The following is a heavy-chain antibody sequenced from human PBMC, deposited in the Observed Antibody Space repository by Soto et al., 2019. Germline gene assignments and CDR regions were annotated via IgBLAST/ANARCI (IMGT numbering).Heavy chain of an antibody. V-gene: IGHV1-2*04. CDR1: GYTFTGYY. J-gene: IGHJ5*02. Sequence: QVQLVQSGAEVKKPGASVKVSCKASGYTFTGYYMHWVRQAPGQGLEWMGWINPNSGGTNYAQKFQGWVTMTRDTSISTAYMELSRLRSDDTAVYYWARGHLTGIAAADPNGFDPWGQGTLVTVSS. D-gene: IGHD6-13*01. CDR3: ARGHLTGIAAADPNGFDP. CDR2: INPNSGGT.